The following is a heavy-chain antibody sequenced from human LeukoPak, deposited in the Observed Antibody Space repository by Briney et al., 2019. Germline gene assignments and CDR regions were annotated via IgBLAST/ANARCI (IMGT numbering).Heavy chain of an antibody. CDR2: ISAYNGNT. Sequence: EASVKVSCKASGYTFTSYGISWVRQAPGQGLEWMGWISAYNGNTNYAQKLQGRVTMTTDISTSTAYMELRSLRSDDTAVYYCAREQYYDFWSGYFNYYYYGMDVWGQGTTVTVSS. D-gene: IGHD3-3*01. V-gene: IGHV1-18*01. CDR3: AREQYYDFWSGYFNYYYYGMDV. CDR1: GYTFTSYG. J-gene: IGHJ6*02.